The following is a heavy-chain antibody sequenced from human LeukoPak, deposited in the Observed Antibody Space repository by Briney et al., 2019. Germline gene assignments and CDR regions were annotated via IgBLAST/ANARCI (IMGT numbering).Heavy chain of an antibody. CDR2: IRYDGSNK. V-gene: IGHV3-30*02. D-gene: IGHD3-16*01. Sequence: GGSLRLSCAASGFTFSSYGMHWVRQAPGKGLEWVAFIRYDGSNKYYADSVKGRFTISRDNSKNTLYLQMNSLRAEDTAVYYCAKDQVWGTHYLDYWGQGTLVTVSS. CDR1: GFTFSSYG. J-gene: IGHJ4*02. CDR3: AKDQVWGTHYLDY.